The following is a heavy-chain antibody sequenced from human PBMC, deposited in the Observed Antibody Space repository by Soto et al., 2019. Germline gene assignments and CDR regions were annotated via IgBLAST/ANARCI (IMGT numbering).Heavy chain of an antibody. CDR3: AKHRSLVYSSSNNWFDP. Sequence: GGSLRLSCAASGFTFSSYAMSWVRQAPGKGLEWVSAISGSGGSTYYADSVKGRFTISRDNSKNTLYLQMNSLRAEDTAVYYCAKHRSLVYSSSNNWFDPWGQGTLVTVSS. CDR1: GFTFSSYA. V-gene: IGHV3-23*01. J-gene: IGHJ5*02. CDR2: ISGSGGST. D-gene: IGHD6-13*01.